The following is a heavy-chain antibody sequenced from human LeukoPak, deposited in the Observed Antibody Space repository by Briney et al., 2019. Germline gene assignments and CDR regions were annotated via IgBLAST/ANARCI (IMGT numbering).Heavy chain of an antibody. J-gene: IGHJ4*02. CDR1: GFTFDDYA. V-gene: IGHV3-9*03. Sequence: GGSLRLSCAASGFTFDDYAMHWVRQAPGKGLEWVSGISWSSGSIGYADSVKGRFTISRDNAKNSLYLQMNSLRTEDMAVYYCVQDSYAISSSGSTFASWGQGTLVTVSS. CDR3: VQDSYAISSSGSTFAS. D-gene: IGHD2-2*01. CDR2: ISWSSGSI.